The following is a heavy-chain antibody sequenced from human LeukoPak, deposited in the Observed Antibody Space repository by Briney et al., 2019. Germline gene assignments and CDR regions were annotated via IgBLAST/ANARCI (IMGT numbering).Heavy chain of an antibody. CDR3: ARDQFGYDSSTYSDY. CDR2: ISSSGDFI. D-gene: IGHD3-22*01. Sequence: PGGSLRLSCAASGFTFSTYGMNWVRQAPGKGLQWVSSISSSGDFIYYADSVKGRFTISRDNAQNSLYLQMNSLRAEDTAVYFCARDQFGYDSSTYSDYWGQGTLVTVSS. CDR1: GFTFSTYG. V-gene: IGHV3-21*01. J-gene: IGHJ4*02.